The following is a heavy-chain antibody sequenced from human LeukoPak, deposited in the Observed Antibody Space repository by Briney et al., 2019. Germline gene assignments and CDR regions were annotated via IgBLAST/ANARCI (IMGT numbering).Heavy chain of an antibody. D-gene: IGHD6-19*01. CDR3: AKEYSSGWSIDY. CDR2: LIGSSGST. V-gene: IGHV3-23*01. Sequence: GGSLRLSCAASGFTSTNYAMNWVRQAPGKGLEWVSVLIGSSGSTDYADSVKGRFTISRDISKNTLFLQMNSLRAEDTAIYYCAKEYSSGWSIDYWGQGTLVTASS. J-gene: IGHJ4*02. CDR1: GFTSTNYA.